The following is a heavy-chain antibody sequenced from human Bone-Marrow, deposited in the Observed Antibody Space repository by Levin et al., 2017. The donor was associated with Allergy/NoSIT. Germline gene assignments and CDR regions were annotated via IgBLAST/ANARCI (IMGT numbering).Heavy chain of an antibody. Sequence: MAGGSLRLSCIVSGFNLSDYSMNWVRQAPGKGLEWVSSITTRSSYIHYADSVKGRFTISRDNAKNSLFLQMDSLRVEDTAVYYCARWARAGGVVSPFWGQGTLVTVSS. J-gene: IGHJ4*02. CDR2: ITTRSSYI. V-gene: IGHV3-21*01. D-gene: IGHD3-3*01. CDR3: ARWARAGGVVSPF. CDR1: GFNLSDYS.